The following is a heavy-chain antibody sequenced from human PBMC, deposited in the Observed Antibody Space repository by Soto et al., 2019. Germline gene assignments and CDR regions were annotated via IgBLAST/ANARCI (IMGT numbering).Heavy chain of an antibody. J-gene: IGHJ6*03. Sequence: GGSLRLSCAASGFTFSGSAMHWVRQASGKGLEWVGRIRSKANSYATAYAASVKGRFTISRDDSKNTAYLQMNSLKTEDTAVYYCTGAYYYYYMDVWGKGTTVTVSS. V-gene: IGHV3-73*01. CDR1: GFTFSGSA. CDR2: IRSKANSYAT. CDR3: TGAYYYYYMDV.